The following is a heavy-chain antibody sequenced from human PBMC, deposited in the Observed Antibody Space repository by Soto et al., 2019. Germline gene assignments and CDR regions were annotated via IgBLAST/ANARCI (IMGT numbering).Heavy chain of an antibody. V-gene: IGHV3-53*02. D-gene: IGHD3-3*01. CDR1: GFTVIRDY. CDR2: IYSGGTT. CDR3: ARSTEWNAFDL. J-gene: IGHJ3*01. Sequence: EEQLVETGGGLIQPGGSLRLSCAVSGFTVIRDYMNWVRQAPGKGLEWVSVIYSGGTTYHADSVKGRFTISGDNSGNTLFLPMNSLRAEDTAMYYCARSTEWNAFDLWGQGTMVTVSS.